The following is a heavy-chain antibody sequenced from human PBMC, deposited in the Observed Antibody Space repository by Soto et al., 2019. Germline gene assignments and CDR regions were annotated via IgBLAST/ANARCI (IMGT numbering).Heavy chain of an antibody. V-gene: IGHV3-21*04. CDR1: RFTFSIYG. Sequence: GGSLRLSCAASRFTFSIYGFHWVRQAPGEGLEWVSSISSSSSYIYYADSVKGRFTISRDNAKNSLYLQMNSLRAEDTAVYYCARGCYYDSSGYCAFDIWGQGTSVTVAS. CDR3: ARGCYYDSSGYCAFDI. D-gene: IGHD3-22*01. CDR2: ISSSSSYI. J-gene: IGHJ3*02.